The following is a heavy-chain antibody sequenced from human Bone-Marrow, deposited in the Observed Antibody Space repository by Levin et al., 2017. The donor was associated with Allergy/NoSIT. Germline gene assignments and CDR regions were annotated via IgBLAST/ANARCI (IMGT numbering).Heavy chain of an antibody. CDR1: GFTFSNNW. CDR2: IKEDGSRK. J-gene: IGHJ3*02. Sequence: TGGSLRLSCAASGFTFSNNWMTWVRQAPGKGLEWVANIKEDGSRKNYMDSVAGRFTISRDNGKNSLSLEMNSLRVEDTAAYYCARDLAPGDSSGWYDAFDIWGQGTTVTVSS. V-gene: IGHV3-7*01. CDR3: ARDLAPGDSSGWYDAFDI. D-gene: IGHD6-19*01.